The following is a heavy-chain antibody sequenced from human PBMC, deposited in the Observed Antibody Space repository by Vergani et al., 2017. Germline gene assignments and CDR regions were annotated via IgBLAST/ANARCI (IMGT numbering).Heavy chain of an antibody. Sequence: QVQLQESGPGLVKPSQTLSLTCTVSGGSISSGGYYWSWIRQHPGKGLEWIGYIYYSGSTYYNPSLKSRVTISVDTSKNQFSLKLSSVTAADTAVYYCARVGVVDGCSSTSCSFYYYYYMDVWGKGTTVTVSS. J-gene: IGHJ6*03. CDR1: GGSISSGGYY. V-gene: IGHV4-31*03. CDR3: ARVGVVDGCSSTSCSFYYYYYMDV. D-gene: IGHD2-2*01. CDR2: IYYSGST.